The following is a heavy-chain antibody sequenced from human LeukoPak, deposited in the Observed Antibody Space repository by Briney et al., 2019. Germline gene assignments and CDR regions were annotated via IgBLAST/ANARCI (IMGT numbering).Heavy chain of an antibody. CDR3: ARALTGYRTILGY. CDR2: IYYSGST. Sequence: SETLSLTCTVSGGSMSPYHWGWIRQPPGKGLEWTGYIYYSGSTNYNPSLKSRVTISVDTSKNQFSLKLSSVTAGDTAVYYCARALTGYRTILGYWGQGTLVTVSS. V-gene: IGHV4-59*01. D-gene: IGHD3-9*01. CDR1: GGSMSPYH. J-gene: IGHJ4*02.